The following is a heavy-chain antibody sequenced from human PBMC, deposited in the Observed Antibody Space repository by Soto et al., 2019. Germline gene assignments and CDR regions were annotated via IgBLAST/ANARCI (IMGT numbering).Heavy chain of an antibody. Sequence: EVQVVQSGAEVKKPGESLKISCQGFGYSFTSFWIGWVRQMPGKGLEWMGIINPVDSDTRYSPSFQGQVTISVDKSISTAYLQWSSLQASDTARYYCARGFFRPHSTPNFDYCCLGTLGTVSS. V-gene: IGHV5-51*01. CDR2: INPVDSDT. CDR1: GYSFTSFW. J-gene: IGHJ4*02. D-gene: IGHD3-3*01. CDR3: ARGFFRPHSTPNFDY.